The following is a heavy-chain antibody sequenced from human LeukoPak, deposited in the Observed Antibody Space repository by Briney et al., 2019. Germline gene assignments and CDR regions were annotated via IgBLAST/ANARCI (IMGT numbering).Heavy chain of an antibody. D-gene: IGHD3-10*01. J-gene: IGHJ4*02. CDR3: ARVGITMVRGVIMSVWDYFDY. CDR2: IYYNGGT. V-gene: IGHV4-39*07. Sequence: PSETLSLTCTVSGGSISSSSYYWGCIRQPPGKGLEWIGSIYYNGGTYYNPSLKSRVTISVDTSKNQFSLKLNSVTAADTAVYYCARVGITMVRGVIMSVWDYFDYWGQGALVTVS. CDR1: GGSISSSSYY.